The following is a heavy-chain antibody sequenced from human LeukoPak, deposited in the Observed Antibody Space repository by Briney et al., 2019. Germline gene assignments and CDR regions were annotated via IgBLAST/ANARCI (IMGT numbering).Heavy chain of an antibody. D-gene: IGHD3-10*01. CDR2: IYSGGST. CDR3: ARDQVTMVQGVIGYYYYYYYMDV. J-gene: IGHJ6*03. Sequence: GGSLRLSCAASGFTVSSNYMSWVRQAPGKGLEWVSVIYSGGSTYYADSVKGRFTISRDTSKNTLYLQMNSLRAEDTAVYYWARDQVTMVQGVIGYYYYYYYMDVWGKGTTVTVSS. CDR1: GFTVSSNY. V-gene: IGHV3-53*01.